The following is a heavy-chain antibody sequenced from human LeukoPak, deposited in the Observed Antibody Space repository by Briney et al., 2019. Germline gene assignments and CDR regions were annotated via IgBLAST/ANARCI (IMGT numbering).Heavy chain of an antibody. V-gene: IGHV3-23*01. Sequence: GGSLRLSCAASGFTFSDYAMTWVRQAQGKGLEWVSTMTGTSGDTFYADSVKGRFTISRDNSENTLFLQMNGLGAEDAAVYYCARVIAPRLDAFDFWGQGTMVAVSS. CDR2: MTGTSGDT. CDR1: GFTFSDYA. CDR3: ARVIAPRLDAFDF. J-gene: IGHJ3*01. D-gene: IGHD6-6*01.